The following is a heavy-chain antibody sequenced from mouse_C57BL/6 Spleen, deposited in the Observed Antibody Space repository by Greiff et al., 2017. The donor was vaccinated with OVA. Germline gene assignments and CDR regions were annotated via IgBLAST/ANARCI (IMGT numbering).Heavy chain of an antibody. J-gene: IGHJ4*01. D-gene: IGHD4-1*02. V-gene: IGHV6-6*01. CDR3: TRPGNWGYYAMDY. CDR2: IRNKANNHAT. Sequence: EVQLQESGGGLVQPGGSMKLSCAASGFTFSDAWMDWVRQSPEKGLEWVAEIRNKANNHATYYAESVKGRFTISRDDSKSSVYLQMNSLRAEDTGIYYCTRPGNWGYYAMDYWGQGTSVTVSS. CDR1: GFTFSDAW.